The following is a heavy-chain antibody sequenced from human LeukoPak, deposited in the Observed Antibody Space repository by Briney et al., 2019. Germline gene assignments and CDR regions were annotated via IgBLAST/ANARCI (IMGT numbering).Heavy chain of an antibody. CDR3: ARVAKRLFDY. CDR1: GFTFSSYS. J-gene: IGHJ4*02. V-gene: IGHV3-48*02. CDR2: ISSSSSTI. Sequence: PPGGSLRLSCAASGFTFSSYSMNWVRQAPGXGLEWVSYISSSSSTIYYADSVKGRFTISRDNAKNSLYLQVNSLRDEDTAVYYCARVAKRLFDYWGQGTLVTVSS.